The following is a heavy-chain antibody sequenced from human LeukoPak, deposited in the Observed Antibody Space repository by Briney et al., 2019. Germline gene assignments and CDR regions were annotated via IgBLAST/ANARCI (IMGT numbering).Heavy chain of an antibody. V-gene: IGHV3-30*01. Sequence: SGGSLRLSCAASGFTFSSYAMHWVRQAPGKGLEWVAVISYDGSNKYYADSVKGRFTISRDNSKNTLYLQMNSLRAEDTAVYYGARDRGNWNYVALDYWGQGTLVTVSS. CDR3: ARDRGNWNYVALDY. J-gene: IGHJ4*02. D-gene: IGHD1-7*01. CDR1: GFTFSSYA. CDR2: ISYDGSNK.